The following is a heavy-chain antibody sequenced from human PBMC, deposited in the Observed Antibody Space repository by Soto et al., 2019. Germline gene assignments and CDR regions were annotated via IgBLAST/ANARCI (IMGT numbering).Heavy chain of an antibody. D-gene: IGHD4-17*01. Sequence: QVQLVQSGAEVTKPGSSVKVSCKASGGTFSSYAISWVRQAPGQGLEWMGGIIPIFGTANYAQKFQGRVTMTADESTSTGYRELSSLRSEDTAVYYCAGDPRLYGDYAWFDPWCQGTLVAASS. CDR2: IIPIFGTA. CDR1: GGTFSSYA. CDR3: AGDPRLYGDYAWFDP. V-gene: IGHV1-69*01. J-gene: IGHJ5*02.